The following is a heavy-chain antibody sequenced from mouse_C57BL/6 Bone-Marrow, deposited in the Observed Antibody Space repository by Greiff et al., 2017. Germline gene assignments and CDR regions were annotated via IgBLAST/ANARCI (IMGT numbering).Heavy chain of an antibody. D-gene: IGHD1-1*01. CDR2: INYDGSST. Sequence: EVKLMESEGGLVQPGSSMKLSCTASGFTFSDYYMAWVRQVPEKGLEWVANINYDGSSTYYLDSLKSRFIISRDNAKNILYLQMSSLKSEDTATYYCAREVITTVVATSLDRYFDVWGTGTTVTVSS. CDR3: AREVITTVVATSLDRYFDV. J-gene: IGHJ1*03. CDR1: GFTFSDYY. V-gene: IGHV5-16*01.